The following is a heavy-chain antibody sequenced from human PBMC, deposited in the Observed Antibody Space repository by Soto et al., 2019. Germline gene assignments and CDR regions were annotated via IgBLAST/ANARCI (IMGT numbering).Heavy chain of an antibody. D-gene: IGHD1-26*01. CDR2: ISGSGGST. Sequence: PGGSLRLSCAASGFTFSSYAMSWVRQAPGKGLEWVSAISGSGGSTYYADSVKGRFTISRDNSKNTLYLQMNSLRAEDTAVYYCANFIVGATLPFFGYWGQGTLVTVSS. J-gene: IGHJ4*02. CDR3: ANFIVGATLPFFGY. CDR1: GFTFSSYA. V-gene: IGHV3-23*01.